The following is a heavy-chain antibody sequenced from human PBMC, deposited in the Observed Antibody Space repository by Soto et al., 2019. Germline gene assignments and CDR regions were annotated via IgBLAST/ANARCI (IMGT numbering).Heavy chain of an antibody. J-gene: IGHJ5*02. CDR3: ARDVDIVATLTTWFDP. CDR1: GYTFPSYG. V-gene: IGHV1-18*01. D-gene: IGHD5-12*01. CDR2: ISAYNGNT. Sequence: APVKFSCKASGYTFPSYGISWVRQAPGQGLEWMGWISAYNGNTNYAQKLQGRVTMTTDTSTSTAYMELRSLRSDDTAVYYCARDVDIVATLTTWFDPWGQGTLVTXSA.